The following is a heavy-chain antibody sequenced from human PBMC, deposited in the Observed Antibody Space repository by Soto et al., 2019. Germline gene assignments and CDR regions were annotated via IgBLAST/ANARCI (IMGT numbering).Heavy chain of an antibody. CDR2: IYPDDSDT. CDR1: GYSFTSYW. Sequence: LGESLKISCKGSGYSFTSYWIAWVRQMPGKGLEWMGIIYPDDSDTRYSPSFQGQVTISADKAISTAYLQWSSLKASDTAMDYGARRTYDSSVYDALDIWGQGTMVTVSS. V-gene: IGHV5-51*01. D-gene: IGHD3-22*01. J-gene: IGHJ3*02. CDR3: ARRTYDSSVYDALDI.